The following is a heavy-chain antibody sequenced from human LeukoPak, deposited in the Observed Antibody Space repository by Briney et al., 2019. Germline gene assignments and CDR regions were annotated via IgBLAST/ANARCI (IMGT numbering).Heavy chain of an antibody. CDR3: AKGKDSVAGATNDY. Sequence: GGSLRLSCAASGFSFSSFGIHWVRQAPGKGLEWVAVISYDGSNKFYADSVKGRFTISRDNSKNSLYLQMNSLRAEDTAVYYCAKGKDSVAGATNDYWGQGTLVTVSS. CDR1: GFSFSSFG. V-gene: IGHV3-30*18. D-gene: IGHD6-19*01. CDR2: ISYDGSNK. J-gene: IGHJ4*02.